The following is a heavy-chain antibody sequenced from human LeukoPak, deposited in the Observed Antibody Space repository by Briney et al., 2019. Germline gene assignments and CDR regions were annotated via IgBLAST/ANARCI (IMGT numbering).Heavy chain of an antibody. V-gene: IGHV4-59*08. Sequence: SETLSLTCTVSGGSISSYYWSWIRQPPGKGLEWIGYIYYSGSTNYNPSLRSRVTISVDTSKNQFSLKLSSVHAADTAVYYCATRIAVAGTDAFDIWGQGTMVTVSS. J-gene: IGHJ3*02. CDR2: IYYSGST. D-gene: IGHD6-19*01. CDR3: ATRIAVAGTDAFDI. CDR1: GGSISSYY.